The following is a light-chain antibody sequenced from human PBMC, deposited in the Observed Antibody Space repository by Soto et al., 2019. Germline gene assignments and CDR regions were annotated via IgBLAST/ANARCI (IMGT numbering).Light chain of an antibody. V-gene: IGKV1-39*01. CDR2: AAS. Sequence: DIQMTQSPSSLSASVGDRVTITCRASQSISSYLNWYQQKPGKAPKLLSYAASSLQSGVPSRFSGSGSGTALYLTISTLKHDDVATYYCQQSYNTPPTFGHGTKLEIK. CDR3: QQSYNTPPT. CDR1: QSISSY. J-gene: IGKJ2*01.